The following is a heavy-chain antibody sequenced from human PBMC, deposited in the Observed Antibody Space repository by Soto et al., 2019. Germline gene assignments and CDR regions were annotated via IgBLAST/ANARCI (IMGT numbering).Heavy chain of an antibody. CDR2: ISGYNGDT. Sequence: ASAKVSCKASGYTFTRYGISWVRQAPGQGLEWMGWISGYNGDTNYAQKFQGRVTMTIDTSTTTVYMELRSLTSDDTAVYYCAKNGQPPYYYYGMEVWGQGTTVTVSS. D-gene: IGHD2-8*01. V-gene: IGHV1-18*01. CDR3: AKNGQPPYYYYGMEV. CDR1: GYTFTRYG. J-gene: IGHJ6*02.